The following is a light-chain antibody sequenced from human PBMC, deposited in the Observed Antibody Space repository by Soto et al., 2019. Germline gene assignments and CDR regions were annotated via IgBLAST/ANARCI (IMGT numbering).Light chain of an antibody. Sequence: DVVMTQSPLSLPVTPGEPASISCRSSQSLLHSNGYNYLDWYLQKPGQSPQLLIYLGSNRASGVPDRCSGSGSGTDFTLKISRVEPEDVGVYYCMQALQTPCTFGQGTKLEIK. CDR3: MQALQTPCT. CDR2: LGS. J-gene: IGKJ2*02. CDR1: QSLLHSNGYNY. V-gene: IGKV2-28*01.